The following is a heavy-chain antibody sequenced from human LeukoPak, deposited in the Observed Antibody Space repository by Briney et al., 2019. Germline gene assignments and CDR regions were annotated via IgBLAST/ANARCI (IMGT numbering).Heavy chain of an antibody. D-gene: IGHD6-6*01. CDR1: GGSINSYY. CDR3: ARGSSSSGVLDY. V-gene: IGHV4-4*07. Sequence: PSETLSLTCTVSGGSINSYYWSWIRQPAGKGLEWIGRIYTSGSTNYNPSLKSRVTMSLDTSRNQFSLQLSSVTAADAAVYYCARGSSSSGVLDYWGQGTLVTVSS. CDR2: IYTSGST. J-gene: IGHJ4*02.